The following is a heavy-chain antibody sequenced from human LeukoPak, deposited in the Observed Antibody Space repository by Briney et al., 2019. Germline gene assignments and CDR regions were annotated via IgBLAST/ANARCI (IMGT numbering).Heavy chain of an antibody. CDR2: INPNTGGT. V-gene: IGHV1-2*02. CDR1: GYTFSGYY. CDR3: ARSPRGYGDYGADY. Sequence: GASVKVSCKASGYTFSGYYMHWVRQAPGQGLEWMGWINPNTGGTNYAQKFQGRVTMTRDTSISTTYMELSRLRSDDTAVYYCARSPRGYGDYGADYWGQGTLVTVSS. D-gene: IGHD4-17*01. J-gene: IGHJ4*02.